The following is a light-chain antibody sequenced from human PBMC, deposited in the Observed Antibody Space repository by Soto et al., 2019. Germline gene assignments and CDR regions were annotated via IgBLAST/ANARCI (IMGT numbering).Light chain of an antibody. Sequence: QYALTQPASVSASPVQSITISCTGTSSEIGAYNYVSWYQQHPGQAPKLMIYEVSDRPSGVSNRFSGSKSDNTASLTISGLQAEDESDYYCSSYTSSNTLVFGTGTKLTVI. V-gene: IGLV2-14*01. CDR3: SSYTSSNTLV. CDR2: EVS. CDR1: SSEIGAYNY. J-gene: IGLJ1*01.